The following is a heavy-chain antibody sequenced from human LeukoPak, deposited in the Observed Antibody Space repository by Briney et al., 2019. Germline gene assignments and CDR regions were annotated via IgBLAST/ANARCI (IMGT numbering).Heavy chain of an antibody. CDR1: GFTFSSYS. V-gene: IGHV3-21*01. CDR2: ISSSSSYI. Sequence: GGSLRLSCAAAGFTFSSYSMNWVRQAPGKWLEWVSSISSSSSYIYYADSVKGRFTISRDNAENSLYLQMNSLRVEDTSLYYCAREHYFYHMDGWGEGTTVTVSS. CDR3: AREHYFYHMDG. J-gene: IGHJ6*03.